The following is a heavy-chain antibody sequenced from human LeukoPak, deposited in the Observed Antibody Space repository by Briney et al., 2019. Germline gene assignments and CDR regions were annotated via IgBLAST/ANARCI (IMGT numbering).Heavy chain of an antibody. J-gene: IGHJ6*03. CDR3: ARVQGHYYYYMDV. CDR1: GGSISSSSYY. Sequence: SETLSLTCTVSGGSISSSSYYWGWIRQPPGKGLEWIGSIYYSGSAYYNPSLKSRVTISVGTSKNQFSLKLSSVTAADTAVYYCARVQGHYYYYMDVWGKGTTVTVSS. CDR2: IYYSGSA. V-gene: IGHV4-39*07.